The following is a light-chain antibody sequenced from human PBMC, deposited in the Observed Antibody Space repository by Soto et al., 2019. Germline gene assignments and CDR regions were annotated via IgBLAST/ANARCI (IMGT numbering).Light chain of an antibody. Sequence: ERRTLCSRSSQTIGSTYLAWYQQKPGQAPRLLIYRTSTRATGIPDRFSGGGSGTDFTLIISRLAPEDFAVYYCQRSGTSPEPFAQGTKVDIK. CDR2: RTS. J-gene: IGKJ1*01. CDR1: QTIGSTY. V-gene: IGKV3-20*01. CDR3: QRSGTSPEP.